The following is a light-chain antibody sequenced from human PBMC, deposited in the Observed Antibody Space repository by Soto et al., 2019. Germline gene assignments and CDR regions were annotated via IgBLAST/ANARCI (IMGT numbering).Light chain of an antibody. CDR3: QQYGTSPWT. CDR1: QSVSGSY. Sequence: EIVLTQSPGTLSLSPGERATLSCRASQSVSGSYLAWYQQKPGQAPRLLIYDASSRATGIPDRFSGSGSGKDFTLTISRLEPEDFPVYHCQQYGTSPWTLGQGTKVDIK. J-gene: IGKJ1*01. V-gene: IGKV3-20*01. CDR2: DAS.